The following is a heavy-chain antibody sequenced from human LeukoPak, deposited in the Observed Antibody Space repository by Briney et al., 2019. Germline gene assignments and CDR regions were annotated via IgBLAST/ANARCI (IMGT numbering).Heavy chain of an antibody. CDR3: AKGGRYSYGPCRY. CDR1: GFTFSSYG. CDR2: ISYDGSNK. Sequence: GGSLRLSCAASGFTFSSYGMHWVRQAPGKGLEWVAVISYDGSNKYYADSVKGRFTISRDNSKNTLYLQMNSLRAEDTAVYYWAKGGRYSYGPCRYGGQEPLVTVP. D-gene: IGHD5-18*01. J-gene: IGHJ4*02. V-gene: IGHV3-30*18.